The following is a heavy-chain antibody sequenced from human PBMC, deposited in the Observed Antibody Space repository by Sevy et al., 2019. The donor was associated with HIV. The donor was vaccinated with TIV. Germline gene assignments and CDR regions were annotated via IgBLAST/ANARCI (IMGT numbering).Heavy chain of an antibody. CDR3: ARDRDHYYDSSGYYYGTPWPEYFQH. J-gene: IGHJ1*01. CDR2: ISSSSSTI. V-gene: IGHV3-48*02. CDR1: GFTFSSYS. D-gene: IGHD3-22*01. Sequence: GGSLRLSCAASGFTFSSYSMNWVRQAPGKGLEWVSCISSSSSTIYYADSVKGRFTISRDNAKNSLYLQMNSLRDEDTAVYYCARDRDHYYDSSGYYYGTPWPEYFQHWGQGTLVTVSS.